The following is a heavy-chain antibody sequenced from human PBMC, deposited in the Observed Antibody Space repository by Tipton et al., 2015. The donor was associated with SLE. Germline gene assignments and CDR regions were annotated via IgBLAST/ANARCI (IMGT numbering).Heavy chain of an antibody. CDR3: ARLGAARYWYYFDF. V-gene: IGHV4-34*01. CDR2: INHSGST. CDR1: GFTFSSYE. Sequence: LRLSCAASGFTFSSYEMNWVRQPPGKGLEWIGEINHSGSTNYNPSLKSRVTISVDTSKNQFSLKLSSVTAADTAVYYCARLGAARYWYYFDFWGQGTLITVSS. J-gene: IGHJ4*02. D-gene: IGHD2-8*02.